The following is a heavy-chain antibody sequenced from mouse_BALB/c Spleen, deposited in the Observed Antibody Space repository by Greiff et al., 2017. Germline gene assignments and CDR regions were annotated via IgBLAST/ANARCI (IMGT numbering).Heavy chain of an antibody. D-gene: IGHD1-1*01. CDR1: GFTFSSYT. CDR3: TRVGTTVVATNFDV. V-gene: IGHV5-6-4*01. Sequence: EVKLVESGGGLVKPGGSLKLSCAASGFTFSSYTMSWVRQTPEKRLEWVATISSGGSYTYYPDSVKGRFTISRDNAKNTLYLQMSSLKSEDTAMYYCTRVGTTVVATNFDVWGAGTTVTVSS. CDR2: ISSGGSYT. J-gene: IGHJ1*01.